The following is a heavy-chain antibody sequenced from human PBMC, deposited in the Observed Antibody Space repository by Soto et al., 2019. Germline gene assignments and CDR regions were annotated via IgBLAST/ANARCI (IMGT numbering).Heavy chain of an antibody. J-gene: IGHJ5*02. CDR2: ISAYNGNT. D-gene: IGHD3-10*01. Sequence: GASVKVSCKASGYTFTNYGISWVRQAPGQGLEWMGWISAYNGNTKYAQKFQGRVTMTTDTSTSTAYMELRSLRSDDTAVYYCARGVGSGSYYNQYNWFDLWGQGTLVTVSS. CDR1: GYTFTNYG. V-gene: IGHV1-18*01. CDR3: ARGVGSGSYYNQYNWFDL.